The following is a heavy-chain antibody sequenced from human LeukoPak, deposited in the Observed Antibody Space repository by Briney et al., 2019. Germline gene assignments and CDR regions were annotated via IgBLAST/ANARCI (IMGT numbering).Heavy chain of an antibody. CDR2: IFYSGST. Sequence: PSETLSLTCTVSGDSISSSDYSWGWIRQPPGKGLEWIGTIFYSGSTYYNPSLKSRVTITVDTSKNQFSLKLSSVTAADTAVYYCATVRWLQPYDYWGQGTLVTVSS. CDR1: GDSISSSDYS. CDR3: ATVRWLQPYDY. V-gene: IGHV4-39*01. D-gene: IGHD5-24*01. J-gene: IGHJ4*02.